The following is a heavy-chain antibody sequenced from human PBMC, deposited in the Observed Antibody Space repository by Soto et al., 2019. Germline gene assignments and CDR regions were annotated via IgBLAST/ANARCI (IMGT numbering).Heavy chain of an antibody. CDR2: ISACNGNT. J-gene: IGHJ6*02. Sequence: GASVKVSCKASGYTFTSYGISWVRQAPGQGLEWMGWISACNGNTNYAQKLQGRVTMTTDTSTSTAYMELRSLRSDDTAVYYCARVITIFGVVITGLYGMDIWGQGTTVTVSS. CDR1: GYTFTSYG. D-gene: IGHD3-3*01. V-gene: IGHV1-18*04. CDR3: ARVITIFGVVITGLYGMDI.